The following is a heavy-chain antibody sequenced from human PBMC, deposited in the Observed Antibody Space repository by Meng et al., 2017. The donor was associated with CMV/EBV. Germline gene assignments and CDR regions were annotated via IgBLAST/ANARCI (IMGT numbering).Heavy chain of an antibody. D-gene: IGHD6-13*01. V-gene: IGHV3-21*01. CDR2: ISSSSSYI. J-gene: IGHJ5*02. CDR3: ARGPSSYSSSWYRWFDP. CDR1: GFTFSSYS. Sequence: GESLKISCAASGFTFSSYSMNWVRQAPGKGLEWVSSISSSSSYIYYADSVKGRFTISRDNAKNSLNLQMNSLRAEDTAVYYCARGPSSYSSSWYRWFDPWGQGTLVTVSS.